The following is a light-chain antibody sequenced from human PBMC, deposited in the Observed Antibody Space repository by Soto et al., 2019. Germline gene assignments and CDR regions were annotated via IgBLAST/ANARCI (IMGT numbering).Light chain of an antibody. V-gene: IGKV1-33*01. CDR1: QGISNS. J-gene: IGKJ3*01. CDR2: DAS. Sequence: DIQMTQSPSSLSASVGDTITITCRASQGISNSFNWYQLRPGEAPKLLIYDASNLAPGVPSRFSGSGSGTHFTFTVSSLQTEDIATYYCHQYNNDPFTFGPGTKVDLK. CDR3: HQYNNDPFT.